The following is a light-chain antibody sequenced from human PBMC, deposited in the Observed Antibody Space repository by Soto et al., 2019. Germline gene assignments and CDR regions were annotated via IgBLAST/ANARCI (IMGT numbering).Light chain of an antibody. CDR3: QQYGSSQAT. V-gene: IGKV3-20*01. J-gene: IGKJ1*01. CDR1: QSVSSNY. Sequence: EIVLTQSPGTLSLSPGERATLSCRASQSVSSNYLAWYQQKPGQAPRLLIYGASSRATGIPDRFSGSGSGTDCTLTISRLEPEDFAVYYCQQYGSSQATFGQGTKVEIK. CDR2: GAS.